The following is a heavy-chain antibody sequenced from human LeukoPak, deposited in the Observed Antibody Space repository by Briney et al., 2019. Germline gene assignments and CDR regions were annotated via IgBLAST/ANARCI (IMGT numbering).Heavy chain of an antibody. CDR3: ARLNIGSYYFDY. CDR2: INAGNGET. J-gene: IGHJ4*02. Sequence: ASVKISCKAHGYTFTNYFIHWVRQAPGQRLEWMGRINAGNGETQYSQKFQGRVTVTSDTSASTADMELSSLRSEDTAMCYCARLNIGSYYFDYWGQGTLVTVSS. D-gene: IGHD2/OR15-2a*01. CDR1: GYTFTNYF. V-gene: IGHV1-3*01.